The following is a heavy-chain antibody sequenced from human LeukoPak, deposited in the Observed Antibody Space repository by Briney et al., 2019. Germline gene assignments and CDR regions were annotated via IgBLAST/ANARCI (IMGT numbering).Heavy chain of an antibody. Sequence: SETLSLTCTVSGGSISGSSYHWGWIRQPPGKGLEWIGSINYSWHTYYNPSLESRVTISVDSSKNQFSLKVTSVTAADTAVYYCARHSLDAFDIWGQGTMVTVSS. J-gene: IGHJ3*02. CDR3: ARHSLDAFDI. CDR2: INYSWHT. CDR1: GGSISGSSYH. V-gene: IGHV4-39*01.